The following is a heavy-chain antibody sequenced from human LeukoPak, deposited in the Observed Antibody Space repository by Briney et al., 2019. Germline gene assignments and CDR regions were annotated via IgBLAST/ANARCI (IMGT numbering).Heavy chain of an antibody. CDR1: GGSFSDFY. D-gene: IGHD5-12*01. J-gene: IGHJ4*02. Sequence: SETLSLTCAVYGGSFSDFYWTWAPQSPGQGLEWIGEINHSGSTNYNPSLKSRVTISADTSKSQFSLKVTSVTAADTALYYCARVAHPSRNGYYLGYWGQGTLVTISS. CDR3: ARVAHPSRNGYYLGY. CDR2: INHSGST. V-gene: IGHV4-34*01.